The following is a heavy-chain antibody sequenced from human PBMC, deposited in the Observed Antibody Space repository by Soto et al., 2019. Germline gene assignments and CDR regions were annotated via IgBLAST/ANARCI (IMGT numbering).Heavy chain of an antibody. D-gene: IGHD2-15*01. J-gene: IGHJ4*02. V-gene: IGHV3-30*18. Sequence: GGSLRLSCAASGFTFSSYGMHWVRQAPGKGLEWVAVISYDGSNKYYADSVKGRFTISRDNSKNTLYLQMNSLRAEDTAVYYCAKDTYSGPLDYWGQGTLVTVSS. CDR2: ISYDGSNK. CDR3: AKDTYSGPLDY. CDR1: GFTFSSYG.